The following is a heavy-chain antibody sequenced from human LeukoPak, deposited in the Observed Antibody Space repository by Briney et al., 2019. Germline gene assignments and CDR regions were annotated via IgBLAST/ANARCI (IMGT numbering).Heavy chain of an antibody. CDR3: ARDRDGVSVSGSHLDY. CDR1: GFSFSSSW. D-gene: IGHD3-16*01. J-gene: IGHJ4*02. V-gene: IGHV3-74*01. Sequence: GGSLRLSCAASGFSFSSSWVHWVRQVPGKGLEWVSRINDDETSTTYAESVKGRFTISRDNAKNTLYLQMNSLRAEDTAVYYCARDRDGVSVSGSHLDYWGQGTLVTVSS. CDR2: INDDETST.